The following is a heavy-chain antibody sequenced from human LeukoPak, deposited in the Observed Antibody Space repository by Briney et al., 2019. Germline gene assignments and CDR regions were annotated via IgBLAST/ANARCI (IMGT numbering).Heavy chain of an antibody. J-gene: IGHJ4*02. CDR2: IYSGGNT. D-gene: IGHD4-17*01. CDR3: ARRAGEYSHPYDY. CDR1: GFPVIINS. Sequence: GSLRLSCTVSGFPVIINSMSWVRQAPGKGLEWVSFIYSGGNTHYSDSVKGRFTISRDNSKNTLYLQMNSLRAEDTAVYYCARRAGEYSHPYDYWGQGTLVTVSS. V-gene: IGHV3-53*01.